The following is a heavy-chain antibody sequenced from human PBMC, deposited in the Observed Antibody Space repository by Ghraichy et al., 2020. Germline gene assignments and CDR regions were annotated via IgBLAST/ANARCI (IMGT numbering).Heavy chain of an antibody. CDR2: ISSSSSYA. J-gene: IGHJ4*02. Sequence: GGSLRLSCAASGFTFSDYYMSWIRQAPGKGLEWVSFISSSSSYAVYADSVKGRFTISRDNAKNSLYLQMSSLRAEDTALYYCVRHSRSLDSWGQGTLVTVSS. D-gene: IGHD5-12*01. CDR1: GFTFSDYY. V-gene: IGHV3-11*06. CDR3: VRHSRSLDS.